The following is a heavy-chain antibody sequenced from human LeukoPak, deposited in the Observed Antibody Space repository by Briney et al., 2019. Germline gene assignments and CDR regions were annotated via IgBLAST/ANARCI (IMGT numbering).Heavy chain of an antibody. CDR3: ARHLIGDSNGYYLGTYAS. Sequence: QPGGSLRLSCEASGFSFSSYWMSWVRQAPGKGLEWVANIKEDGGEIYYVDSVKGRFTISRDNSKNSLYLQVNSLRAEDTAVYYCARHLIGDSNGYYLGTYASWGQGALVTVSS. CDR2: IKEDGGEI. V-gene: IGHV3-7*05. D-gene: IGHD3-22*01. CDR1: GFSFSSYW. J-gene: IGHJ5*02.